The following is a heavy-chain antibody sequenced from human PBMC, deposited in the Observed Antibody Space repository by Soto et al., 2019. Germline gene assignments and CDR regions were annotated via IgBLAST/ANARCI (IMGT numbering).Heavy chain of an antibody. CDR3: ATLWFGAADY. CDR1: GGSISRSSYY. CDR2: IYYSGST. Sequence: QLQLQESGPGLVKPSETLSLTCTVSGGSISRSSYYWGWIRQPPGKGLEWIGSIYYSGSTHYNPSLKSRVTLSVVTSKNQFSLKLSSVTAADTAVYYCATLWFGAADYWGQGTLVTVSS. V-gene: IGHV4-39*01. J-gene: IGHJ4*02. D-gene: IGHD3-10*01.